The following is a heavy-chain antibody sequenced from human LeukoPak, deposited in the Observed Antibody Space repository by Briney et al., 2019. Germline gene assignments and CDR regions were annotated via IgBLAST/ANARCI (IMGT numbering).Heavy chain of an antibody. D-gene: IGHD3-22*01. Sequence: GGSLRLSCAASGFTFSSYAMHWVRQAPGKGLEYVSAISSNGGSTYYANSVKGRFTISRDNSKNTLYLQMNSLRAEDTAVYYCAKDLKTTMIVVVISFGDFDYWGQGTLVTVSS. V-gene: IGHV3-64*01. CDR1: GFTFSSYA. CDR3: AKDLKTTMIVVVISFGDFDY. CDR2: ISSNGGST. J-gene: IGHJ4*02.